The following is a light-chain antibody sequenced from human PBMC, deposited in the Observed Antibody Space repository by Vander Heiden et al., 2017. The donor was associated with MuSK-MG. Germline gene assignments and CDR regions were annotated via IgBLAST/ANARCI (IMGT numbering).Light chain of an antibody. J-gene: IGLJ2*01. CDR1: SSNIGSNT. V-gene: IGLV1-44*01. CDR2: SNN. CDR3: AAWDDSLNGLV. Sequence: SVPTQPPSASGTPGQRVTISCSGSSSNIGSNTVNWYQQLPGTAPKLLIYSNNQRPSGVPDRFSGSKSGTSASLAISGLQSEDEADYYCAAWDDSLNGLVFGGGTKLTVL.